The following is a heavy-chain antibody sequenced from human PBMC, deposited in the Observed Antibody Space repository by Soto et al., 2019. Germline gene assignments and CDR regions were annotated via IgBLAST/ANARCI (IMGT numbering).Heavy chain of an antibody. V-gene: IGHV4-39*01. D-gene: IGHD3-9*01. CDR1: GDSMSSSSYY. CDR2: IYYSGTT. J-gene: IGHJ2*01. CDR3: AKTGPYDILTYWYFDL. Sequence: PSXTLSLTFIVSGDSMSSSSYYWFWIRQPPGKGLEWIGSIYYSGTTYYNPSLESRVTISIDTSKNQFSLRVSSLTAADTAVYYCAKTGPYDILTYWYFDLWGRGTLVTVSS.